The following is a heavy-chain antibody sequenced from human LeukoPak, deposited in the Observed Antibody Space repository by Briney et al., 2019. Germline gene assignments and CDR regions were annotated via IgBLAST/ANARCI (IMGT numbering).Heavy chain of an antibody. Sequence: GGSLRLSCAAAEFTFSAYAMNWVRQAPGKGLEWVGYISPTGSTMFYAGSVKGRFTISRDNADNSLYLQMNSLRVEDTAVYYCARGLGYCTTTSCYNEHWGQGTQVTVSS. CDR3: ARGLGYCTTTSCYNEH. V-gene: IGHV3-48*04. CDR2: ISPTGSTM. CDR1: EFTFSAYA. D-gene: IGHD2-2*02. J-gene: IGHJ1*01.